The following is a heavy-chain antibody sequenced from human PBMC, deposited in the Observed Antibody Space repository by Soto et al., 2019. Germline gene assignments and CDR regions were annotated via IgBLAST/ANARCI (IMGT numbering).Heavy chain of an antibody. J-gene: IGHJ4*02. CDR2: ISWNSGSI. D-gene: IGHD4-17*01. V-gene: IGHV3-9*01. CDR3: AKGAYGDYYFDY. Sequence: EVQLVESGGGLVQPGRSLRLSCAASGFTFDDYAMHWVQQAPGKGLEWVSGISWNSGSIGYADSVKGRFTISRDNAKNSLYLQMNSLRAEDTALYYCAKGAYGDYYFDYWGQGTLVTVSS. CDR1: GFTFDDYA.